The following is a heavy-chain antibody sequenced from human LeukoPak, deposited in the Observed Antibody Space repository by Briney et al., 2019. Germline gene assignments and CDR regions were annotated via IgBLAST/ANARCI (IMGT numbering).Heavy chain of an antibody. Sequence: GESLKISCQGSGYSFTNYWIGWVRQMPGKGLEWMGIIYPDDSDTRYSPSFQGQVTISADKSISTAYLQWSSLKASDTAMYYCARRYLLTGDRSFDYWGQGTLVTVSS. CDR3: ARRYLLTGDRSFDY. V-gene: IGHV5-51*01. CDR1: GYSFTNYW. J-gene: IGHJ4*02. D-gene: IGHD7-27*01. CDR2: IYPDDSDT.